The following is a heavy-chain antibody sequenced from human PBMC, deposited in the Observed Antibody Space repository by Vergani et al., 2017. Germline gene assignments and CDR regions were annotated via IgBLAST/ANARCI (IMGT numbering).Heavy chain of an antibody. CDR3: ARPQVTSAYYSGGFDY. Sequence: EVHLLESGGGLIQPGGSLRISCAASGFTFDNYAMTWVRQAPGKGLQWISTISSDGGSTYYAESVKGRVTISRDNSKTTPSLQMNSLTAEDTAIYYCARPQVTSAYYSGGFDYWGQGILVTVSS. J-gene: IGHJ4*02. CDR1: GFTFDNYA. CDR2: ISSDGGST. V-gene: IGHV3-23*01. D-gene: IGHD3-22*01.